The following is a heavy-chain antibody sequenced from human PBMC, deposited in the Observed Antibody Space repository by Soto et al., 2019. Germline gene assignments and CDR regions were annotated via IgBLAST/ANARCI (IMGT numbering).Heavy chain of an antibody. D-gene: IGHD6-13*01. Sequence: VQLVQSGAEVKKPGSSVKVSCKASGGTFSSYAISWVRQAPGQGLEWMGGIIPIFGTANYAQKFQGRVTITADESTSTAYMELSSLRSEDTAVYYCATRKYSSSWYLGDYYGMDVWGQGTTVTVSS. CDR3: ATRKYSSSWYLGDYYGMDV. J-gene: IGHJ6*02. V-gene: IGHV1-69*01. CDR2: IIPIFGTA. CDR1: GGTFSSYA.